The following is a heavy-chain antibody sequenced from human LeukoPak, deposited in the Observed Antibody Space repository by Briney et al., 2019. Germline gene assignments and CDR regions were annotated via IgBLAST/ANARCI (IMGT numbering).Heavy chain of an antibody. J-gene: IGHJ4*02. D-gene: IGHD2/OR15-2a*01. CDR2: IYNTGTT. CDR1: GGSISTYY. V-gene: IGHV4-59*01. CDR3: ARKSPAGYFNFDY. Sequence: SETLSLTCSVSGGSISTYYWNWIRQPPGKGLEWIGYIYNTGTTNYNPSLKSRVTISVDTSKTQFSLNLRSVNAADTAVYYCARKSPAGYFNFDYWGQGTLVAVSS.